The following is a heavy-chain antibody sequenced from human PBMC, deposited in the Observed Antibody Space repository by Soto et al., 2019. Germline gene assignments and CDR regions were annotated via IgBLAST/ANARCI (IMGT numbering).Heavy chain of an antibody. CDR2: INPSGGST. D-gene: IGHD3-3*01. J-gene: IGHJ4*02. CDR3: ARYDFWSGYDY. V-gene: IGHV1-46*03. Sequence: QVQLVQSGAEVKKPGASVKVSCKASGYTFTSYYMHWVRQAPGQGLEWMGIINPSGGSTSYAQKFQGRGTRTRDTSTSTVYMELSSLRSEDTAVYYCARYDFWSGYDYWGQGTLVTVSS. CDR1: GYTFTSYY.